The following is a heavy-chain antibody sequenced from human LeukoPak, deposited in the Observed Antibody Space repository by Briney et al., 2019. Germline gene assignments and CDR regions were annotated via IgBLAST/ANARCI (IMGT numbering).Heavy chain of an antibody. CDR3: AKLLSRYYFDY. CDR1: GFTLSGYA. D-gene: IGHD6-13*01. V-gene: IGHV3-30*18. CDR2: ISYDGSSE. Sequence: PGKSLRLSCAASGFTLSGYAMHWVRQTPDKGLEWVALISYDGSSESYADSVKGRFTISRDNSKNTLYLQMNSLRAEDTAVYYCAKLLSRYYFDYWGQGTLVTVSS. J-gene: IGHJ4*02.